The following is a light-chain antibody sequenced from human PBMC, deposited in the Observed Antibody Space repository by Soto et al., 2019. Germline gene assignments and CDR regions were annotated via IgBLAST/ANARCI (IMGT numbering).Light chain of an antibody. CDR3: QQYASTPPT. CDR2: WAS. J-gene: IGKJ2*01. Sequence: DIVMTQSPDSLAVSLGERATINCKSSQSVLYSSNNKNYLAWYQQRPGQPPKLLIYWASTRESGVPDRFSGSASGTDFTPTITSLQAEDVAVYYCQQYASTPPTFGQGTKWEIK. V-gene: IGKV4-1*01. CDR1: QSVLYSSNNKNY.